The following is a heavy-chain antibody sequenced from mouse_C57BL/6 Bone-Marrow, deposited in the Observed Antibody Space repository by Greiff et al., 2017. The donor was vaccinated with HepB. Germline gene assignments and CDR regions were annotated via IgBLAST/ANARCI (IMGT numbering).Heavy chain of an antibody. Sequence: DVKLVESGGGLVKPGGSLKLSCAASGFTFSSYAMSWVRQTPEKRLEWVATISDGGSYTYYPDNVKGRFTISRDNAKNNLYLQMSHLKSEDTAMYDCARVVLRYYFDYWGQGTTLTVSS. V-gene: IGHV5-4*03. D-gene: IGHD1-1*01. CDR3: ARVVLRYYFDY. CDR1: GFTFSSYA. CDR2: ISDGGSYT. J-gene: IGHJ2*01.